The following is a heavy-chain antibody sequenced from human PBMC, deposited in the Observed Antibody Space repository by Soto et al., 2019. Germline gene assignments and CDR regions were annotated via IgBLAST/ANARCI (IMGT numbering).Heavy chain of an antibody. D-gene: IGHD3-3*02. CDR2: IVQDGTDR. V-gene: IGHV3-7*03. J-gene: IGHJ6*02. Sequence: PGGSLRLSCEAGSGFSISRYWMAWVRQAPGKGLEWVANIVQDGTDRYYLDSVTGRFTISRDNARNSMYLQMNSLRIEDTAVYYCARALADGMAVWGQGTTVTVSS. CDR1: GFSISRYW. CDR3: ARALADGMAV.